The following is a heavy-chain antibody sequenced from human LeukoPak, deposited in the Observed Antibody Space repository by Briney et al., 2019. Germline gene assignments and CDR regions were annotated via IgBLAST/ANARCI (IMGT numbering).Heavy chain of an antibody. D-gene: IGHD2-2*02. J-gene: IGHJ5*02. CDR1: GGTFSSYA. CDR2: IIPIFGTA. Sequence: ASVKVSCNASGGTFSSYAISWVRQAPGQGLEWMGGIIPIFGTANYAQKFQGRVTITTDESTSTAYMELSSLRSEDTAVYYCARAPARYCSSTSCYTNWFDPWGQGTLVTVSS. V-gene: IGHV1-69*05. CDR3: ARAPARYCSSTSCYTNWFDP.